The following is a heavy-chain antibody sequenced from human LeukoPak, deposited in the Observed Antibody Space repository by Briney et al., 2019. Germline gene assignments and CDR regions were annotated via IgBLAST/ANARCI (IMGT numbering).Heavy chain of an antibody. CDR3: ARLQGRLPNLFDY. J-gene: IGHJ4*02. Sequence: GGSLRLSCAASGFTVSSNYMSWVRQAPGKGLEWVSVIYSGGNTYYADSVKGRFTISRDNSKNTLYLQMNSLRAADTAVYYCARLQGRLPNLFDYWGQGTLVTVSS. CDR1: GFTVSSNY. D-gene: IGHD4-11*01. CDR2: IYSGGNT. V-gene: IGHV3-66*04.